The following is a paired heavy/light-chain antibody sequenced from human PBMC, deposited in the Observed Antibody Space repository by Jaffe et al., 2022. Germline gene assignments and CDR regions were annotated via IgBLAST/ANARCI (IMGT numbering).Light chain of an antibody. CDR3: FSFTSTSSHYV. CDR2: EVS. CDR1: SSDIGLYDR. Sequence: QSALTQPASVSGSPGQSMTVSCTGTSSDIGLYDRVSWYQQHPGKGPKLMIYEVSKRPSGVSSRFSGSKSGNTASLTISGLQAEDEADYYCFSFTSTSSHYVFGTGTKVTV. J-gene: IGLJ1*01. V-gene: IGLV2-14*01.
Heavy chain of an antibody. J-gene: IGHJ4*02. CDR2: INQDGSEK. CDR3: ARDNHWSADQ. D-gene: IGHD2-8*02. Sequence: EVQLVESGGGLVQPGGSLRLSCTVSGFTSSTYWMCWVRQAPGKGLEWVANINQDGSEKHYGDSVKGRFTISRDNAKNSLYLQMDSLRDEDTAVYYCARDNHWSADQWGQGTLVTVSS. CDR1: GFTSSTYW. V-gene: IGHV3-7*05.